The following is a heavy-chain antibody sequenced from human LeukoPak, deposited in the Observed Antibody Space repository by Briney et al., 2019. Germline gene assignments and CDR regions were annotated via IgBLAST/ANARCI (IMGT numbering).Heavy chain of an antibody. Sequence: ASVKVSCKASGYTFIGYYIHWVRQAPGQGLEWMGWIDPNSGGTNYAQKFQGRVTMTRDTSISTAYMELSRLRSDDTAVYYCARGGSITMVRGVIIAPDYWGQGTLVTVSS. V-gene: IGHV1-2*02. CDR3: ARGGSITMVRGVIIAPDY. D-gene: IGHD3-10*01. CDR1: GYTFIGYY. J-gene: IGHJ4*02. CDR2: IDPNSGGT.